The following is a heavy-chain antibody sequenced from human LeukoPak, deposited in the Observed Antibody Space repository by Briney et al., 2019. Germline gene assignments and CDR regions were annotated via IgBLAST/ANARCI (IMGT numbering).Heavy chain of an antibody. Sequence: PRGSLSLSCAPSGFTLNFCETDCVRQAPGEGLEWISYVSANGGTIYYADSVRGRFTISRDSARNSLYLQMISLRAEDVSVYYCVSVYGGLLDYWGQGSLVTVSS. CDR2: VSANGGTI. J-gene: IGHJ4*02. CDR3: VSVYGGLLDY. D-gene: IGHD3-16*01. CDR1: GFTLNFCE. V-gene: IGHV3-48*03.